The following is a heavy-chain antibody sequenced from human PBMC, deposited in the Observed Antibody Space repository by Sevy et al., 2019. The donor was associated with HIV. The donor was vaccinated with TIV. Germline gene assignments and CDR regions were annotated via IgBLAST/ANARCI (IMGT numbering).Heavy chain of an antibody. CDR1: GGSISSYY. V-gene: IGHV4-59*01. CDR3: ARDGDSVSYLRNYYYGMDV. J-gene: IGHJ6*02. D-gene: IGHD1-26*01. CDR2: IYYSGST. Sequence: SETLSLTCTVSGGSISSYYWSWIRQPPGKGLEWIGYIYYSGSTNYNPSLKSRVTISVDTSKNQFSLKLNSVTAADTAVYYCARDGDSVSYLRNYYYGMDVWGQGTTVTVSS.